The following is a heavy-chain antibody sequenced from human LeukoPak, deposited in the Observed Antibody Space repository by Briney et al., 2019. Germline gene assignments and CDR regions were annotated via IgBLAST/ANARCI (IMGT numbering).Heavy chain of an antibody. CDR1: GFTFSRYW. V-gene: IGHV3-7*01. D-gene: IGHD3-10*01. CDR2: IKQDGSET. J-gene: IGHJ4*02. Sequence: GGSLRLSCAASGFTFSRYWMGWVRQAPGQGLEWVANIKQDGSETYYLDSVKGRFTISRDNAGDSLYLQMNSLRAEDTAVYYCARVGTIYCFDYWGQGTLVTVSS. CDR3: ARVGTIYCFDY.